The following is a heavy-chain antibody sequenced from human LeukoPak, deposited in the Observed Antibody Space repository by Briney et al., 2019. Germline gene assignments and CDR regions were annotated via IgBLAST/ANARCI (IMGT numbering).Heavy chain of an antibody. D-gene: IGHD4-17*01. J-gene: IGHJ4*02. CDR1: GGSISNYY. CDR3: ARGGPYGDYGPYYFDY. Sequence: SETLSLTCTVSGGSISNYYWSWIRQPPGKGLEWIGYIYHSGSTNYNPSLKSRVIISVDTSKNQVSLKLSSVTAADTANYYWARGGPYGDYGPYYFDYWGQGTLVTVSS. CDR2: IYHSGST. V-gene: IGHV4-59*01.